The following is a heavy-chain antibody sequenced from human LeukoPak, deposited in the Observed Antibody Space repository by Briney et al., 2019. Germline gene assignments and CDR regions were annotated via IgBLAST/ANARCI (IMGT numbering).Heavy chain of an antibody. CDR2: IIPIFGTA. CDR1: GGTFSSYA. Sequence: GASVKVSCKASGGTFSSYAISWVRQAPGQGLEWMGGIIPIFGTANYAQKFQGRVRITADETTSTAYMELSSLRSEDTAVYYCARSGALRYFDWLLRADDAFDIWGQGTMVTVYS. CDR3: ARSGALRYFDWLLRADDAFDI. J-gene: IGHJ3*02. V-gene: IGHV1-69*13. D-gene: IGHD3-9*01.